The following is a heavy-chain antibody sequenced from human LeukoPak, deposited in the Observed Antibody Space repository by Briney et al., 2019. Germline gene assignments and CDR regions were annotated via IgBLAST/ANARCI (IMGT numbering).Heavy chain of an antibody. D-gene: IGHD5-18*01. V-gene: IGHV3-64D*09. J-gene: IGHJ3*02. CDR2: ISSNGGST. CDR1: GFTFSYYA. CDR3: VKGVDTAMYDAFDI. Sequence: GGSLRLSCSAPGFTFSYYAMHWVRQAPGKGLEYVSAISSNGGSTYYADSVKGRFTISRDNSKNTLYLQMSSLRAEDTAVYYCVKGVDTAMYDAFDIWGQGTMVTVSS.